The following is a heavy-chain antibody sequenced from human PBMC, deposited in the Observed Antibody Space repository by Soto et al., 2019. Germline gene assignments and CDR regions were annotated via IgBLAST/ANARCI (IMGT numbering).Heavy chain of an antibody. D-gene: IGHD3-10*01. CDR1: GYSFTSYW. J-gene: IGHJ4*02. Sequence: EVQLVQSGAEVKKPGESLKISCKGSGYSFTSYWIGWVRQMPGKGLEWMGIIYPGGSDTRYSPSFQGQVTISADKSISTAYLQWSSLKASDTAMYYCARHENLDISYGSGSHIDYWGQGTLVTVSS. CDR2: IYPGGSDT. V-gene: IGHV5-51*01. CDR3: ARHENLDISYGSGSHIDY.